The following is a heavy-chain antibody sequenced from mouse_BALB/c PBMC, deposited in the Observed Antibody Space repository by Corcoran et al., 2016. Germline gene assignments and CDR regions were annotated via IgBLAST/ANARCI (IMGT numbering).Heavy chain of an antibody. CDR2: INTYTGEP. CDR3: ARSPTAGAWFAY. D-gene: IGHD1-2*01. V-gene: IGHV9-1*02. CDR1: GYTFTNYG. Sequence: QIQLVQSGPELKKPGETVKISCKASGYTFTNYGMNWVKQAPGKGLKWMGWINTYTGEPTYADDFKGRFAFSLETSASTAYLQINNLKNEDMATYFCARSPTAGAWFAYWGQGTLVTVS. J-gene: IGHJ3*01.